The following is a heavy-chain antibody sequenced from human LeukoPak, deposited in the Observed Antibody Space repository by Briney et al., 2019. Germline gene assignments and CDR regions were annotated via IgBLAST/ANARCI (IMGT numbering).Heavy chain of an antibody. CDR3: ARGMLAVPSNWFDP. D-gene: IGHD2-8*01. CDR1: GYTFTSYY. J-gene: IGHJ5*02. V-gene: IGHV1-46*01. CDR2: INPSGGGT. Sequence: ASVKVSCKASGYTFTSYYIHWGRQAPGQGLEWMGVINPSGGGTSYAQKFQGRVTMTRDTSTSTVYMDLRSLRSEDTAVYFCARGMLAVPSNWFDPWVQGTLVTVSS.